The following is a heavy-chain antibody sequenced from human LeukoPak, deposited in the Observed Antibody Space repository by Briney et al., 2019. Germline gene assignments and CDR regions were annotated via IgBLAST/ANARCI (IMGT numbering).Heavy chain of an antibody. CDR1: GFTFSDYQ. CDR3: ARDYAGVYTGEICHSSGMDV. V-gene: IGHV3-48*03. D-gene: IGHD2-8*02. CDR2: ISTSGTIV. Sequence: PGGSLRLPCEASGFTFSDYQMNWVRQAPGRGLEGVSYISTSGTIVYYADSVKRRFTISRGNAENSLSLQMNSLRAEDTAVYYCARDYAGVYTGEICHSSGMDVWGKGTSVTVSS. J-gene: IGHJ6*04.